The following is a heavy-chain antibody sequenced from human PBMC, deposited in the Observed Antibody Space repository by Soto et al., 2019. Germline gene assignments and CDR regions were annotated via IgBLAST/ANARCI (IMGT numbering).Heavy chain of an antibody. V-gene: IGHV3-23*01. CDR2: IGESGTTT. CDR1: GFTFSSYA. CDR3: ARYIPGVRYYGMDV. Sequence: EVQLLESGGGLVQPGGSLRLSCAASGFTFSSYAMKWVRQAPGKGLEWVSLIGESGTTTYYAASVKGRFTISRDNSGNTLFLEMYSLRAEDTAVYYCARYIPGVRYYGMDVWGQGTTVTVSS. D-gene: IGHD2-2*01. J-gene: IGHJ6*02.